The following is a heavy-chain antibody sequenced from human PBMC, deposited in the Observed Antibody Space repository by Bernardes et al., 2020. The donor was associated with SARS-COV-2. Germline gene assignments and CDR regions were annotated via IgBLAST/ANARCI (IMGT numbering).Heavy chain of an antibody. Sequence: ASVKVSCKASGGTFSSYAINWVRQAPGQGLEWLGWMNPDSGHTGSPQNFRGRITMTGDTSITTAYMELSSLGPEDTAVYYCARVSSYDSVIYFYDLDFWGQGTLVTVSS. V-gene: IGHV1-8*02. CDR2: MNPDSGHT. CDR1: GGTFSSYA. J-gene: IGHJ4*02. D-gene: IGHD3-22*01. CDR3: ARVSSYDSVIYFYDLDF.